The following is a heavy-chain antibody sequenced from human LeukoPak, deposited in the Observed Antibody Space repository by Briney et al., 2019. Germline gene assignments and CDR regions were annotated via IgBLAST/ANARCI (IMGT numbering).Heavy chain of an antibody. Sequence: PSETLSLTCTVSGGSISSYYWSWIRQSPGKGLEWIGYIYYSGSTNYNPSLKSRVTISVDTSKNQFSLKLSSVTAADTAVYYCARGSCSGRSCFENFYYYVMDVWGQGTTVTVSS. V-gene: IGHV4-59*08. CDR3: ARGSCSGRSCFENFYYYVMDV. D-gene: IGHD2-15*01. CDR1: GGSISSYY. CDR2: IYYSGST. J-gene: IGHJ6*02.